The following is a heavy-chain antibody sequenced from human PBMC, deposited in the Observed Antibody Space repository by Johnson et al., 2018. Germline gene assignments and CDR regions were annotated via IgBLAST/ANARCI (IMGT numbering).Heavy chain of an antibody. D-gene: IGHD3-3*01. CDR2: VSGSGGSA. Sequence: VQLVQSGGGLVKPGGSLRLSCAASGFTFSSYAMSWVRQAPGKGLEWVSAVSGSGGSAYSAASVKGRVTISRDNSKNTLYLQLNSLRAGETAVYYCAILGREEVWGKGTTVTVSS. J-gene: IGHJ6*04. V-gene: IGHV3-23*04. CDR1: GFTFSSYA. CDR3: AILGREEV.